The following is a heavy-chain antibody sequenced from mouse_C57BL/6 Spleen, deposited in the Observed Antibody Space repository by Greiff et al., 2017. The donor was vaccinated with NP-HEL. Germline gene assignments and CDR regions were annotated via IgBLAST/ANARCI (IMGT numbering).Heavy chain of an antibody. CDR1: GFTFSDYG. CDR2: ISSGSSTI. J-gene: IGHJ4*01. Sequence: DVHLVESGGGLVKPGGSLKLSCAASGFTFSDYGMHWVRQAPEKGLEWVAYISSGSSTIYYADTVKGRFTISRDNAKNTLFLQMTSLRSEDTAMYYGARRTTTVVATEAMDYWGQGTSVTVSS. V-gene: IGHV5-17*01. D-gene: IGHD1-1*01. CDR3: ARRTTTVVATEAMDY.